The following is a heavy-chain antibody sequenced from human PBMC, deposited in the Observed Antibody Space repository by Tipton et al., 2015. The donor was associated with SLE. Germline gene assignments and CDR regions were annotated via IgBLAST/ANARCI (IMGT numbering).Heavy chain of an antibody. J-gene: IGHJ6*03. V-gene: IGHV4-59*01. Sequence: TLSLTCTVSGGSISSYYFSWIRQPPGKGLEWIGYIYYSGRSDYNPSLKSRVTISVDTSKNQFSLKLSPVTAADTAVYYCARGNHDDMDVWGKGTTVTVSS. CDR3: ARGNHDDMDV. CDR1: GGSISSYY. CDR2: IYYSGRS. D-gene: IGHD1-14*01.